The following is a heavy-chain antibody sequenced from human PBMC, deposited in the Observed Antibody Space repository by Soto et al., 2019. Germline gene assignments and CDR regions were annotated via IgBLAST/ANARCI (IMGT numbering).Heavy chain of an antibody. J-gene: IGHJ3*02. CDR1: GDSFSSYY. Sequence: QVQLVQSGAEVKKPGASVKVSCKASGDSFSSYYIHWVRQAPGQGLEWMGIANPSGESTSYAQKFQGRVAMTWDTSTSTVYMELSRLRSEDTAVYYCVSAIDYCSGGNCYSDSDAFDIWGHGTMVTVSS. CDR2: ANPSGEST. V-gene: IGHV1-46*01. D-gene: IGHD2-15*01. CDR3: VSAIDYCSGGNCYSDSDAFDI.